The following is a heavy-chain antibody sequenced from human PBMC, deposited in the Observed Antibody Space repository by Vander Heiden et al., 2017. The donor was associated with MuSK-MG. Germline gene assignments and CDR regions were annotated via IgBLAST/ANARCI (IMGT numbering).Heavy chain of an antibody. CDR1: GYTFTGYY. V-gene: IGHV1-2*02. J-gene: IGHJ4*02. D-gene: IGHD3-10*01. CDR2: INPNSGGT. CDR3: ARALSQAALELPHDY. Sequence: QVQLVQSGAEVKKPGASVKVSCKASGYTFTGYYMHWVRQAPGQGLEWMGWINPNSGGTNYAQKFQGRVTMTRDTSISTAYMELSRLRSDDTAVYYCARALSQAALELPHDYWGQGTLVTVSS.